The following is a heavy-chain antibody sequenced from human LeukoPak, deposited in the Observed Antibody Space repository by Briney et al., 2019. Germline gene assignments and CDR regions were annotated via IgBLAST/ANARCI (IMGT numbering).Heavy chain of an antibody. J-gene: IGHJ4*02. V-gene: IGHV4-4*02. CDR1: GGSISSSNW. Sequence: PSETLSLTCAVSGGSISSSNWWSWVRQPPGKGLEGIGEIYHSGSTNYNPSLKSRVTISVDKSKNQFSLKLSSVTAADTAVYYCARDLGSSSSWQFDYWGQGTLVTVSS. CDR3: ARDLGSSSSWQFDY. D-gene: IGHD6-13*01. CDR2: IYHSGST.